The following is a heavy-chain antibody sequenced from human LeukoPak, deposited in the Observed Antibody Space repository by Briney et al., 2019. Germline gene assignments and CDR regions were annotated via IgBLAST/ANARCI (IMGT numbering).Heavy chain of an antibody. J-gene: IGHJ4*02. CDR2: ISSSGSTI. CDR3: ARSRGYSYAYYFDY. V-gene: IGHV3-11*01. Sequence: GGSLRLSCAASGFTFSDYYMSWIRQAPGKGLEWVSYISSSGSTIYYADPVKGRFTISRDNAKNSLYLQMNSLRAEDTAVYYCARSRGYSYAYYFDYWGQGTLVTVSS. D-gene: IGHD5-18*01. CDR1: GFTFSDYY.